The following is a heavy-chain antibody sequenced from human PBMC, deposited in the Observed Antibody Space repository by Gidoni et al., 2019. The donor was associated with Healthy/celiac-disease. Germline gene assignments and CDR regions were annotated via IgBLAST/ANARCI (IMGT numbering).Heavy chain of an antibody. CDR3: ARAERLNDDFWSGYSTYYYYGMDV. CDR2: ISSSSSTI. Sequence: EVQLVESGGGLVQPGGSLRLSCAASGFTFSSYSLNWVRQAPGKGLEWVSSISSSSSTIYYADSVKGRFTISRDNAKNSLYLQMNSLRDEDTAVYYCARAERLNDDFWSGYSTYYYYGMDVWGQGTTVTVSS. CDR1: GFTFSSYS. D-gene: IGHD3-3*01. J-gene: IGHJ6*02. V-gene: IGHV3-48*02.